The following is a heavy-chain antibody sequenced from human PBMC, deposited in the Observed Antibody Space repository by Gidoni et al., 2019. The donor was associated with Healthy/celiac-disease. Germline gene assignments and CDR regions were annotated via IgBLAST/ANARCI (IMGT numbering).Heavy chain of an antibody. V-gene: IGHV5-51*01. D-gene: IGHD2-15*01. CDR2: IYPGDSDT. CDR1: GYSFTSYW. J-gene: IGHJ5*02. Sequence: VQPGAEVKKPGESLKISCKGSGYSFTSYWIGWVRQMPGKGLEWMGIIYPGDSDTRYSPSFQGQVTIPADKSISTAYLQWSSLKASDTAMYYCARQVEDCSGGSCYRWFDPWGQGTLVTVSS. CDR3: ARQVEDCSGGSCYRWFDP.